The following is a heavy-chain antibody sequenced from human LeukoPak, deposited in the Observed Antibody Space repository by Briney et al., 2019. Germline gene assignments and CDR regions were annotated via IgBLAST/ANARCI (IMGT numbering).Heavy chain of an antibody. CDR2: ISAYNGNT. J-gene: IGHJ4*02. CDR3: ARDWYYYDSSDDCYFDY. CDR1: GYTFTSYG. Sequence: ASVKVSCKASGYTFTSYGISWVRQAPGQGLEWMGWISAYNGNTNYAQKLQGRVTMTTDTSTSTAYMELRSLRSDDTAVYYCARDWYYYDSSDDCYFDYWGQGTLVTVSS. D-gene: IGHD3-22*01. V-gene: IGHV1-18*01.